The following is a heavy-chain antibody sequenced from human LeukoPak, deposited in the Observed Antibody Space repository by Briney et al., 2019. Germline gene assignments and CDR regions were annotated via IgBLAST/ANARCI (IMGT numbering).Heavy chain of an antibody. J-gene: IGHJ3*02. V-gene: IGHV1-2*02. CDR1: GYTFTGYY. CDR3: ARHQTYCSSTSCSTAFDI. Sequence: ASVKVSCKASGYTFTGYYMHWVRQAPGQGLEWMGWINPNSGGTNYAQKFQGRVTMTRDTSISTAYMELSRLRSDDTAVYYCARHQTYCSSTSCSTAFDIWGQGTMVTVSS. CDR2: INPNSGGT. D-gene: IGHD2-2*01.